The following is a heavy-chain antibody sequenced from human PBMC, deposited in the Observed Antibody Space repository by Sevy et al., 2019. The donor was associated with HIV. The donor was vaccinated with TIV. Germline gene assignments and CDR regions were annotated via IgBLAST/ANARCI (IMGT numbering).Heavy chain of an antibody. J-gene: IGHJ6*02. CDR3: ARVSSIYYDRGYFYAMDV. Sequence: GGSLRLSCAASRFTFSSYWMSWVRQAPGKGLEWVANRNQDGSEKYHLDSVKGRFTISRDNAKNSLYLQMSSLRAEDSSVYFCARVSSIYYDRGYFYAMDVWGQGTTVTVSS. CDR1: RFTFSSYW. V-gene: IGHV3-7*01. D-gene: IGHD3-22*01. CDR2: RNQDGSEK.